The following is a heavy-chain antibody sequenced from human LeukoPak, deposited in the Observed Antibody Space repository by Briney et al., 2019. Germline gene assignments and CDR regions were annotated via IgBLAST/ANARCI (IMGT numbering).Heavy chain of an antibody. D-gene: IGHD3-16*02. J-gene: IGHJ4*02. CDR1: GFSLSTRGMC. V-gene: IGHV2-70*01. CDR2: IEWDDDK. Sequence: SGPTLVNPTQTLTLTCTFSGFSLSTRGMCVSWIRQPPGMALEWLAHIEWDDDKYYSTSLKTRLTISKDTSKNQVVLIMTNMDPVDTATYYCARIRGYDYVWGSYRSYYFDYWGQGTLVTVSS. CDR3: ARIRGYDYVWGSYRSYYFDY.